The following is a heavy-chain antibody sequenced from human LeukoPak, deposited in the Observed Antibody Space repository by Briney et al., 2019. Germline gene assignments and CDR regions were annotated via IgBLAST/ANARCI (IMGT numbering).Heavy chain of an antibody. CDR2: MNPNSGNA. CDR3: VTHVLLWFGESH. CDR1: GYTFAGYD. D-gene: IGHD3-10*01. Sequence: GASVKVSCKASGYTFAGYDINWVRQATGQGLEWMGWMNPNSGNANSAQKFQGRITMTRDTSIDTAYMELSSLRSEDTAVYYCVTHVLLWFGESHWGQGTLVTVPS. V-gene: IGHV1-8*01. J-gene: IGHJ1*01.